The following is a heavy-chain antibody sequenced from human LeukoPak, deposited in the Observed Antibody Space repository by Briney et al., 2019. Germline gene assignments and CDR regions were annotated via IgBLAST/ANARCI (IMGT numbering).Heavy chain of an antibody. Sequence: PSETLSLTCTVSGGSISSGGYYWSWIRQHPGKGLEWIGYIYYSGSTYYNPSLRSRVTISVDTSKNQFSLKLSSVTAADTAVYYCARSGYSYTLYGMDVWGQGTTVTVSS. CDR2: IYYSGST. CDR1: GGSISSGGYY. J-gene: IGHJ6*02. CDR3: ARSGYSYTLYGMDV. V-gene: IGHV4-31*03. D-gene: IGHD5-18*01.